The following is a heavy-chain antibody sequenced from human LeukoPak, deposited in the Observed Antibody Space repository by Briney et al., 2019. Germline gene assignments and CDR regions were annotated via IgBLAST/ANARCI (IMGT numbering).Heavy chain of an antibody. Sequence: GGSLRLSCAASGFTFSSYSMNWVRQAPGKGLEWVSYISSSSSTIYYADSVKGRFAISRDNAKNSLYLQMNSLRAEDTAVYYCARDPVYDSSAKNAFDIWGQGTMVTVSS. CDR2: ISSSSSTI. CDR1: GFTFSSYS. J-gene: IGHJ3*02. D-gene: IGHD3-22*01. V-gene: IGHV3-48*01. CDR3: ARDPVYDSSAKNAFDI.